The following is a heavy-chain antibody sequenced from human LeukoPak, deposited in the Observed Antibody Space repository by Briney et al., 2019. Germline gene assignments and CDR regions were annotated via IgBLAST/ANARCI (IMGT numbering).Heavy chain of an antibody. D-gene: IGHD6-13*01. CDR1: GYTFTGYH. J-gene: IGHJ4*02. CDR2: INPYSGDT. Sequence: ASVKVSCKASGYTFTGYHIHWVRQAPGQGLEWMGRINPYSGDTNFAQKFQGRVTMTRDTSITSAYMDLSSLTPDDTAVYFCARDQGSLTRSWYTGYWGQGTQVTVSS. V-gene: IGHV1-2*06. CDR3: ARDQGSLTRSWYTGY.